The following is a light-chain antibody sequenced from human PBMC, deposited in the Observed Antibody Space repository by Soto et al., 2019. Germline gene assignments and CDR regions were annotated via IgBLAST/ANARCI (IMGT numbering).Light chain of an antibody. J-gene: IGKJ4*01. CDR3: QPYNNWPLT. CDR1: QSISNH. V-gene: IGKV1-39*01. Sequence: DIQMTQSPSSLSASIGDRVTITCRASQSISNHLNWYQQKPGKAPKVLIFAASSLQSGVPSRFSGSRSGPEFTLTINSLQSEDLAIYYCQPYNNWPLTFGGGTKVDI. CDR2: AAS.